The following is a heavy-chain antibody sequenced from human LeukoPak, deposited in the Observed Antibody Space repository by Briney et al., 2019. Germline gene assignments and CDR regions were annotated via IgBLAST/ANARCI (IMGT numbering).Heavy chain of an antibody. CDR2: LSGSGGGT. Sequence: GGSLRLSCAASGFTFYTYAMSWVRQAPGKGLEWVAGLSGSGGGTNYADSVQGRFTISRDNPKNTLYLQMNSLRAEDTAVYFCAKRGVVIRVFLVGFHKEAYYFDSWGQGALVTVSS. V-gene: IGHV3-23*01. CDR3: AKRGVVIRVFLVGFHKEAYYFDS. J-gene: IGHJ4*02. D-gene: IGHD3-10*01. CDR1: GFTFYTYA.